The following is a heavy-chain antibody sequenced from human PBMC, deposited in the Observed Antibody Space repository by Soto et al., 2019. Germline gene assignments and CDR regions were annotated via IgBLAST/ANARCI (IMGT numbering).Heavy chain of an antibody. Sequence: QLTLRQSGTTRVRHTQPLTLTCNFSGFSLSSSGVGVGWIRQPPGKAPEWLVVIYWDDDKRYSPSLKSRLTITKDTSKNQVVLTMTNMGPVDTGTYYCAHRGLYSGSYWDGGYFDAWGEGTPVTVSP. CDR3: AHRGLYSGSYWDGGYFDA. V-gene: IGHV2-5*02. CDR1: GFSLSSSGVG. D-gene: IGHD1-26*01. J-gene: IGHJ4*02. CDR2: IYWDDDK.